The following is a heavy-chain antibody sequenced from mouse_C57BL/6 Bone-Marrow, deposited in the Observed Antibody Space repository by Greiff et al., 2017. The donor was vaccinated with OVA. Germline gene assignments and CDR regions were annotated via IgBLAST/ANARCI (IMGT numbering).Heavy chain of an antibody. CDR2: IDPSDSET. J-gene: IGHJ3*01. CDR3: ARSGTTRGYAY. Sequence: QVQLQQPGAELVRPGSSVKLSCKASGYTFTSYWMHWVKQRPIQGLEWIGNIDPSDSETHYNQKFKDKATLTVDNSSSTAYMHRSSLTSEDSAVYYCARSGTTRGYAYWGQGTLVTVSA. V-gene: IGHV1-52*01. D-gene: IGHD2-14*01. CDR1: GYTFTSYW.